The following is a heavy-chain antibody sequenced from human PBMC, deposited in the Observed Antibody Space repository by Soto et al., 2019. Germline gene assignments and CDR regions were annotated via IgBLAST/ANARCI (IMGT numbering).Heavy chain of an antibody. Sequence: SETLSLTCTVSGGSISSGGYYWSWIRQHPGKGLEWIGYIYYSGSTYYNPSLKSRVTISVDTSKNQFSLKLSSVTAADTAVYYCASSQLLLTIPYYYYYGMDVWGQGTTVTVSS. CDR2: IYYSGST. V-gene: IGHV4-31*03. CDR1: GGSISSGGYY. D-gene: IGHD2-2*01. CDR3: ASSQLLLTIPYYYYYGMDV. J-gene: IGHJ6*02.